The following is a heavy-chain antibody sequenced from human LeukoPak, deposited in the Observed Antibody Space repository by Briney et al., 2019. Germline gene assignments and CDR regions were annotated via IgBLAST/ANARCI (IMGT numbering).Heavy chain of an antibody. CDR3: ATGLKTAFEI. V-gene: IGHV3-74*01. J-gene: IGHJ3*02. Sequence: HPGGSLRLSCAASGFTFSSYWMHWVRQAPGKGLVWVSRIISDETTTICADSVRGRFTISRDNARNTLFLQMNSLRDEDTAVYYCATGLKTAFEIWGQGAVVTVSS. CDR2: IISDETTT. CDR1: GFTFSSYW. D-gene: IGHD3-10*01.